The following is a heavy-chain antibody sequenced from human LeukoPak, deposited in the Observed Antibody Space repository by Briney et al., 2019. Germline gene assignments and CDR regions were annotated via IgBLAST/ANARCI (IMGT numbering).Heavy chain of an antibody. V-gene: IGHV1-2*02. CDR2: INPNSGGT. CDR1: GYTFTGYY. Sequence: ASVKVSCKASGYTFTGYYMHWVRQAPGQGLEWMGWINPNSGGTNYAQKFQGRVTMTRDTSISTAYMELSRLRSDDTAVYYCARDPRYSSGWHFDYWGQGTLVTVSS. CDR3: ARDPRYSSGWHFDY. D-gene: IGHD6-19*01. J-gene: IGHJ4*02.